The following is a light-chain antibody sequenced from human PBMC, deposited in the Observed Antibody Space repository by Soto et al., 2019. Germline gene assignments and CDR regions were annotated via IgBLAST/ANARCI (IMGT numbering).Light chain of an antibody. CDR1: QSVSSN. CDR2: GAS. J-gene: IGKJ4*01. Sequence: EIVMTQSPATLSVSPGERATLSCRASQSVSSNLAWYQQKPGQAPRLLIYGASSRATGVPDRFSGSASGTDFTLTISRLEPEDFAVYYCQKCGSTPLTFGGGTKVDIK. CDR3: QKCGSTPLT. V-gene: IGKV3-20*01.